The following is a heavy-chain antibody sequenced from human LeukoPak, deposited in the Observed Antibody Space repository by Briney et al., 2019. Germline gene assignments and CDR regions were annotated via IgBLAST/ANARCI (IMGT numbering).Heavy chain of an antibody. CDR1: GFTFSSYA. Sequence: GGSLRLSCAASGFTFSSYAMSWVSQDPGMGLEWVSTVTNNGGSTYCPDSVKGRFTISRDNSKNTLYLQMSSLRAEDTAVYYCAKHDFGDFTPSPYPIWGQGTLVTVSS. CDR3: AKHDFGDFTPSPYPI. D-gene: IGHD4-17*01. J-gene: IGHJ4*02. V-gene: IGHV3-23*01. CDR2: VTNNGGST.